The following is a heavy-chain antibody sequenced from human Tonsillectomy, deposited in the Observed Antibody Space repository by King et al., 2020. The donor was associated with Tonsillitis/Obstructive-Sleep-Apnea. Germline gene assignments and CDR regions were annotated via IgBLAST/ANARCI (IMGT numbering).Heavy chain of an antibody. J-gene: IGHJ5*02. CDR3: ARRNYDFWSGYYWFDP. CDR2: IYYSGST. Sequence: QLQESGPGLVKPSETLSLTCTVSGGSISSYYWSWIRQPPGKGLEWIGYIYYSGSTNYNPSLKSRVTISVDTSKNQFSLKLSSVTAADTAVYYCARRNYDFWSGYYWFDPWGQGTLVTVSP. D-gene: IGHD3-3*01. V-gene: IGHV4-59*08. CDR1: GGSISSYY.